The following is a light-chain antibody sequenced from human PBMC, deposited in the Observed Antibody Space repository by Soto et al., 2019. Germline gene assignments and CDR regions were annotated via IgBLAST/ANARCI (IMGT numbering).Light chain of an antibody. CDR3: QQSYSAPFT. CDR2: TAS. CDR1: QSVSRY. V-gene: IGKV1-39*01. J-gene: IGKJ4*01. Sequence: DIQMTQSPSSLSASVGDRDTITCRASQSVSRYLNWYQQKPGKAPTLVIYTASSLRSGVPSRFSGSGSGTDFTLTISSLQPEDFATYSCQQSYSAPFTFGGGTRVEIK.